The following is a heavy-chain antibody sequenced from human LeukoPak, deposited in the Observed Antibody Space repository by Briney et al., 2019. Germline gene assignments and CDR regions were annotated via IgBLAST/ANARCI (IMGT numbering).Heavy chain of an antibody. J-gene: IGHJ5*02. CDR1: GFTFSSYA. Sequence: PGGPLRLSCAASGFTFSSYAMSWVRQAPGKGLEWVAVIWYGGSNKYYADSVKGRFTISRGNSKNTLYLQMNSLRAEDTAVYYCARGYGDRLDCFDPWGQGTLVTVSS. CDR3: ARGYGDRLDCFDP. D-gene: IGHD4-17*01. CDR2: IWYGGSNK. V-gene: IGHV3-33*08.